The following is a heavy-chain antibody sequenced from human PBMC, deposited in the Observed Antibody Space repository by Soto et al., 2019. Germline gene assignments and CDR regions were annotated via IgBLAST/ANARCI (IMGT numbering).Heavy chain of an antibody. CDR3: ARPGSGSYYNRAWYFDL. V-gene: IGHV3-11*06. CDR1: VFTFSDYY. CDR2: ISSSSSYT. J-gene: IGHJ2*01. D-gene: IGHD3-10*01. Sequence: VGSLRLSCAASVFTFSDYYMSWIRHSPGKGLEWVSYISSSSSYTNYADSVKGRFTISRDNAKNSLYLQMNSLRAEDTAVYYCARPGSGSYYNRAWYFDLWGRGTLVTVSS.